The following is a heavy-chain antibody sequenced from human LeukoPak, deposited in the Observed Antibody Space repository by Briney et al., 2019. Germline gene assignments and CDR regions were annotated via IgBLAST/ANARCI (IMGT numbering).Heavy chain of an antibody. CDR3: ARNGYSNYRGDYYYYYMDV. D-gene: IGHD4-11*01. Sequence: GASVKVSCKASGYTFTSYYMHWVRQAPGQGLEWMGIINPSGGSTSYAQKFQGRVTMTRDMSTSTVYMELSSLRSEDTAVYYCARNGYSNYRGDYYYYYMDVWGKGTTVTVSS. CDR2: INPSGGST. CDR1: GYTFTSYY. V-gene: IGHV1-46*01. J-gene: IGHJ6*03.